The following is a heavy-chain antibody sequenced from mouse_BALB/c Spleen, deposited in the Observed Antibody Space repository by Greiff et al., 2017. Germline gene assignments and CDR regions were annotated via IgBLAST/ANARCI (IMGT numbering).Heavy chain of an antibody. D-gene: IGHD2-2*01. CDR1: GYSITSDYA. V-gene: IGHV3-2*02. J-gene: IGHJ1*01. CDR2: ISYSGST. CDR3: ARRGGYNWYFDV. Sequence: EVKLQESGPGLVKPSQSLSLTCTVTGYSITSDYAWNWIRQFPGNKLEWMGYISYSGSTSYNPSLKSRISITRDTSKNQFFLQLNSVTTEDTATYYCARRGGYNWYFDVWGAGTTVTVSS.